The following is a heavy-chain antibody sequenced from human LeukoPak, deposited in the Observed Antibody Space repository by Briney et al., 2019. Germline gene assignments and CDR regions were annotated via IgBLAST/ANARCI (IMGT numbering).Heavy chain of an antibody. Sequence: SETLSLTCTVSGGSMSGFFWTWIRQPPGKELEWIGSIYYSGSSTYYNPSLKSRVTISVDTSKNQFSLKLSSVTAADTAVYYCARELITIFGVAKGWFDPWGQGTLVTVSS. CDR3: ARELITIFGVAKGWFDP. V-gene: IGHV4-59*12. J-gene: IGHJ5*02. D-gene: IGHD3-3*01. CDR2: IYYSGSS. CDR1: GGSMSGFF.